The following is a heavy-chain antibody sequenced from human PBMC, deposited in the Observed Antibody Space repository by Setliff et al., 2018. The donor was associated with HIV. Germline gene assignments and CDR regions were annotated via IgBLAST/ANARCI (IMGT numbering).Heavy chain of an antibody. CDR2: ISAYNGNT. CDR1: GYTFPDSG. CDR3: ARDRRFAGTYHFDS. Sequence: ASVKVSCKASGYTFPDSGISWVRQAPGQGLEWMGWISAYNGNTNYAQKFQERFTMTTDTSSTTAYMELRSLRSDDTAVYYCARDRRFAGTYHFDSWGQGTLVTVSS. J-gene: IGHJ4*02. D-gene: IGHD1-26*01. V-gene: IGHV1-18*01.